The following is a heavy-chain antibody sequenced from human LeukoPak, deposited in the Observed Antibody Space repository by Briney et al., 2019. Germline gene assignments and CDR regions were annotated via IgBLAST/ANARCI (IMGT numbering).Heavy chain of an antibody. CDR3: AKDRDGSNFYYFDY. D-gene: IGHD5-24*01. J-gene: IGHJ4*02. CDR1: GFTFDDYA. CDR2: ISWNSGSI. V-gene: IGHV3-9*03. Sequence: GGSLRLSCAASGFTFDDYAMHRVRQAPGKGLEWVSGISWNSGSIGYADSVKGRFTISRDNAKNSLYLQMNSLRAEDMALYYCAKDRDGSNFYYFDYWGQGTLVTVSS.